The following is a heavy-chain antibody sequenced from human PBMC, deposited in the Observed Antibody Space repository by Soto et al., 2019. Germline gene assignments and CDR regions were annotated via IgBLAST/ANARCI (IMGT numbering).Heavy chain of an antibody. CDR3: TRVRYSSGWYDLEIRLGRFDY. Sequence: GGSLRLSCTASGFTFGDYAMSWVRQAPGKGLEWVGFIRSKAYGGTTEYAASVKGRFTISRDDSKSIAYLQMNSLKTEDTAVYYCTRVRYSSGWYDLEIRLGRFDYWGQGTLVTVSS. V-gene: IGHV3-49*04. J-gene: IGHJ4*02. D-gene: IGHD6-19*01. CDR1: GFTFGDYA. CDR2: IRSKAYGGTT.